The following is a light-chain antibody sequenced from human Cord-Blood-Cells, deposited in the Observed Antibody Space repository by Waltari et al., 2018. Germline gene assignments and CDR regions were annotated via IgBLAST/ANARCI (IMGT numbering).Light chain of an antibody. Sequence: DIKMTQSPSSLSASVGDRVTITCRASQSLSSYLNWYQQKPGKAPKLLIYAASSLQSGVPSRFSGSGSGTDFTLTISSLQPEDFATYYCQQSYSTPITFGQGTRLEIK. J-gene: IGKJ5*01. CDR3: QQSYSTPIT. CDR1: QSLSSY. V-gene: IGKV1-39*01. CDR2: AAS.